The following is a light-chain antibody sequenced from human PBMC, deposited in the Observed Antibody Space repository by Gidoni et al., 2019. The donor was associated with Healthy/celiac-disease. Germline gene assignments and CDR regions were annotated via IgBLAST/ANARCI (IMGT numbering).Light chain of an antibody. V-gene: IGLV2-14*01. CDR1: SSDVGGYNY. CDR3: SSYTSSSTRVV. J-gene: IGLJ2*01. Sequence: QSALPQPASVSGSPAPSITISCTGTSSDVGGYNYVSWYQQHPGKPPKLMIYEVSNRPSGVSNRFSGSKSGNTASLTISGLQAEDEADYYCSSYTSSSTRVVFGGGTKLTVL. CDR2: EVS.